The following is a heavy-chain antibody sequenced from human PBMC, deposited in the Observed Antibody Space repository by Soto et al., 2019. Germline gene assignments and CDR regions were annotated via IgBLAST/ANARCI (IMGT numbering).Heavy chain of an antibody. CDR2: ISGSGGST. CDR1: GFTFSSYA. D-gene: IGHD2-2*02. CDR3: AKDTRTDIVVVPAAIRAYYGMDV. Sequence: PGGSLRLSCAASGFTFSSYAMSWVRQAPGKGLEWVSAISGSGGSTYYADSVKGRFTISRDNSKNTLYLQMNSLRAEDTAVYYCAKDTRTDIVVVPAAIRAYYGMDVWGQGTTVTVSS. J-gene: IGHJ6*02. V-gene: IGHV3-23*01.